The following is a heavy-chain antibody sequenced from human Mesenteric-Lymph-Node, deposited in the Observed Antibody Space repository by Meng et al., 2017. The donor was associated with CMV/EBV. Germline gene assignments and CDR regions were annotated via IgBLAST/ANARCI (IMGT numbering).Heavy chain of an antibody. V-gene: IGHV3-15*01. CDR1: GIIFSNAW. CDR3: TTDYGDYPNYFDS. J-gene: IGHJ4*02. D-gene: IGHD4-17*01. CDR2: IKRKSDGGTT. Sequence: GGSLKISCSVSGIIFSNAWMSWVRQAPGKGLEWVGRIKRKSDGGTTDYAAPVKGKFTISRDDSQDTLYLQINSLKTDDTAVYYCTTDYGDYPNYFDSWGQGTLVTVSS.